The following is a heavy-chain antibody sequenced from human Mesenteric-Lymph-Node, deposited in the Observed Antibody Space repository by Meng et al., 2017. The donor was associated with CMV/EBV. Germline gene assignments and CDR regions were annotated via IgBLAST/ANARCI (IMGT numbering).Heavy chain of an antibody. J-gene: IGHJ3*02. CDR2: IGAIGGSST. Sequence: GESLKISCAASGFTFSSYAMSWVRQAPGKGLEWVSGIGAIGGSSTYYADSVKGRFTISRDNSKDTLYLQMHSLRAEDTALYFCAKASSSSPRAFDIWGQGTMVTVSS. CDR1: GFTFSSYA. D-gene: IGHD6-13*01. CDR3: AKASSSSPRAFDI. V-gene: IGHV3-23*01.